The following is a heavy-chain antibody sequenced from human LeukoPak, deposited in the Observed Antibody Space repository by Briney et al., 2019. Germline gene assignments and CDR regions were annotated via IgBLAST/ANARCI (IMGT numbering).Heavy chain of an antibody. Sequence: SETLSLTCTVSGYSISSGYYWGWIRQPPGKGLEWIGSIYHSGSTYYNPSLRSRVTISVDTSKNQFSLKLSSVTAADTAVYYCARQPKIAVARAFLDYWGQGTLVTVSS. J-gene: IGHJ4*02. CDR1: GYSISSGYY. V-gene: IGHV4-38-2*02. CDR2: IYHSGST. D-gene: IGHD6-19*01. CDR3: ARQPKIAVARAFLDY.